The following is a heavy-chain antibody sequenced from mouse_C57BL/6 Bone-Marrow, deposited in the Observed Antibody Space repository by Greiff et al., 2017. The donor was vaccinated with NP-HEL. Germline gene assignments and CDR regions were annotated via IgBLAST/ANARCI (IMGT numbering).Heavy chain of an antibody. J-gene: IGHJ2*01. CDR1: GYTFTDYY. V-gene: IGHV1-19*01. CDR2: INPYNGGT. CDR3: ARPYFDY. Sequence: EVQLVESGPVLVKPGASVKMSCKASGYTFTDYYMNWVKQSHGKSLEWIGVINPYNGGTSYNQKFKGKATLTVDKSSSTAYMELNSLTSEDSAVYYCARPYFDYWGQGTTLTVSS.